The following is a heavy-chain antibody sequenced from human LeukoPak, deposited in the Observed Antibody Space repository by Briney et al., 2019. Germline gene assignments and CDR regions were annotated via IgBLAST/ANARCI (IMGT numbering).Heavy chain of an antibody. CDR2: ISPTGSTT. J-gene: IGHJ4*02. D-gene: IGHD6-6*01. CDR3: ARGPNSNWSGLDF. Sequence: GGSLRLSCAASGFTFSTYWMHWARQLPGKGLVWVSRISPTGSTTSYADSVKGRFTVSRDNAKNTLYLQVNNLRAEDTAVYYCARGPNSNWSGLDFWGQGTLLTVSS. V-gene: IGHV3-74*01. CDR1: GFTFSTYW.